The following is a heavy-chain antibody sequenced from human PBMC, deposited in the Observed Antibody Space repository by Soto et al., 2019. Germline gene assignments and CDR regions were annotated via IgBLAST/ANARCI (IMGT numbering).Heavy chain of an antibody. CDR2: IIPIPGTA. Sequence: QVQLVQSGAEAKKPGSSVKVSCKASGGTFSSYAISWVRQAPGQGLEWMGGIIPIPGTANYAQKFQGRVTITADESTSTAYMELSSLRSEDTPVYYCARSQGSSTSLEIYYYYYYGMDVWGQGTTVTVSS. CDR1: GGTFSSYA. D-gene: IGHD2-2*01. J-gene: IGHJ6*02. CDR3: ARSQGSSTSLEIYYYYYYGMDV. V-gene: IGHV1-69*01.